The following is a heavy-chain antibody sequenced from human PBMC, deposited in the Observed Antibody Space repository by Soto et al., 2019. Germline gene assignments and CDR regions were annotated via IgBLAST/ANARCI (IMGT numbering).Heavy chain of an antibody. CDR3: ARGKNSAFDI. J-gene: IGHJ3*02. D-gene: IGHD1-7*01. Sequence: SQTLSLTCVISGDNVLRTDVAWNWVRQSPSRGLEWLGRTYFRSKWNNEYAVSVKSRTTINLDTAKNQLSLQLNSVTPEDSAVYYCARGKNSAFDIWGQGTLVTVSS. CDR1: GDNVLRTDVA. V-gene: IGHV6-1*01. CDR2: TYFRSKWNN.